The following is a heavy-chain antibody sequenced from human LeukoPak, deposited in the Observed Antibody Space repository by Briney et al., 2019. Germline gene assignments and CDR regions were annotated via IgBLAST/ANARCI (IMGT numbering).Heavy chain of an antibody. Sequence: PSETLSLTCTVSGGSISSYYWSWIRQPPGKGLEWIGYIYYSGSTNYNPSLKSRVTMSVDTSKNQFSLKLSSVTAADTAVYYCARASIAAAGGLDYWGQGTLVTVSS. CDR3: ARASIAAAGGLDY. J-gene: IGHJ4*02. CDR2: IYYSGST. CDR1: GGSISSYY. D-gene: IGHD6-13*01. V-gene: IGHV4-59*12.